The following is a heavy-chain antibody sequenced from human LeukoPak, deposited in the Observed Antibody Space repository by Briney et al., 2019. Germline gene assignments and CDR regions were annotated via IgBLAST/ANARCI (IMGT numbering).Heavy chain of an antibody. Sequence: GESLKISCKGSGYSFTSYWIGWVRQMPGKGLEWMGIIYPGDSDTRYSPSFQGQVTISADKSISTAYLQWSSLKASDTAMYYCARQPYSSGWYGGLGGGDYWGQGTLVTVSS. CDR3: ARQPYSSGWYGGLGGGDY. D-gene: IGHD6-13*01. CDR1: GYSFTSYW. CDR2: IYPGDSDT. V-gene: IGHV5-51*01. J-gene: IGHJ4*02.